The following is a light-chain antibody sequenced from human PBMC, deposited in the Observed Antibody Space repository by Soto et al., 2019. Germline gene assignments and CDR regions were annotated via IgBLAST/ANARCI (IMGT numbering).Light chain of an antibody. CDR1: YNS. J-gene: IGLJ3*02. CDR3: GSYTSSSTL. V-gene: IGLV2-14*03. CDR2: DDN. Sequence: QSVLTQPASVSGSPGQSITLSCTGTYNSVSWYQQHPGKAPQLMIYDDNNRPSGVSHRFSGSKSGNTASLTISGLQAEDEADYYCGSYTSSSTLFGGGTKLTVL.